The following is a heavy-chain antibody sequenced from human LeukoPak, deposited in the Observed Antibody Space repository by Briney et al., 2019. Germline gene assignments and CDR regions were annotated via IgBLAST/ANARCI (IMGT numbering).Heavy chain of an antibody. CDR3: AKGLPVSDFWSGNGYYYGMDV. CDR1: GFTFSNYA. V-gene: IGHV3-30-3*01. Sequence: GGSLRLSCAASGFTFSNYAMHWVRQAPGKGLEWVAVISYDGSNKYYADSVKGRFTISRDISKNTLYLQMNRLRAEDTAVYYCAKGLPVSDFWSGNGYYYGMDVWGQGTTVTVS. J-gene: IGHJ6*02. CDR2: ISYDGSNK. D-gene: IGHD3-3*01.